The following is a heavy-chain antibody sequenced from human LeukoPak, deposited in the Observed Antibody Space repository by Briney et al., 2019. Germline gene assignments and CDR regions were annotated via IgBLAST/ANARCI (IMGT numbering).Heavy chain of an antibody. CDR3: AIPPGLRSPPHSSWLFDY. V-gene: IGHV1-2*02. Sequence: ASVKVSCKAPGYTFTGYYMHWVRQAPGQGLEWMGWINPNSGGTNYAQKFQGRVTMTRDTSISTAYMELSRLRSDDTAVYYCAIPPGLRSPPHSSWLFDYWGQGTLVTVSS. CDR2: INPNSGGT. J-gene: IGHJ4*02. CDR1: GYTFTGYY. D-gene: IGHD6-13*01.